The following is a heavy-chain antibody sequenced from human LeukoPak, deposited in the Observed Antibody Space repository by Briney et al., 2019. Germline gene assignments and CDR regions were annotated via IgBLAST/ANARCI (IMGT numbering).Heavy chain of an antibody. CDR2: IYYSGST. V-gene: IGHV4-39*01. CDR1: GGSISTNTYY. CDR3: ARHVSRVTTPTYFDY. Sequence: SETLSLTCTVSGGSISTNTYYWGWIRQPPGKGLEWIGSIYYSGSTYYNPSLKSRVTISVDTSKNQFSLKLSSVTAADTAVYYCARHVSRVTTPTYFDYWGQGTLVTVSS. J-gene: IGHJ4*02. D-gene: IGHD4-17*01.